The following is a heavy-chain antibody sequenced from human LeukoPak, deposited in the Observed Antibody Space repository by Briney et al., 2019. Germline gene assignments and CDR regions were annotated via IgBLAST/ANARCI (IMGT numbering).Heavy chain of an antibody. CDR2: IDPSDSYT. J-gene: IGHJ4*02. CDR1: GYSFTSYW. V-gene: IGHV5-10-1*01. Sequence: GESLRISCKGSGYSFTSYWISWVRPMPGKGLEWMGRIDPSDSYTNYSPSFQGHVTISADKSISTAYLQWSSLKASDTAMYYCASTGYCSSTSCYGIDYWGQGTLVSVSS. D-gene: IGHD2-2*01. CDR3: ASTGYCSSTSCYGIDY.